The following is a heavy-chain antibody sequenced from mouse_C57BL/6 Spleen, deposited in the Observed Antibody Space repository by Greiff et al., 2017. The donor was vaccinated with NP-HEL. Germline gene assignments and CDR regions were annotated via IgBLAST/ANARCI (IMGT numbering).Heavy chain of an antibody. CDR1: GYTFTSYW. CDR2: IYPGSGST. CDR3: ARGWDYDHAMDY. Sequence: QVHVKQPGAELVKPGASVKMSCKASGYTFTSYWITWVKQRPGQGLEWIGDIYPGSGSTNYNEKFKSKATLTVDTSSSTAYMQLSSLTSEDSAVYYCARGWDYDHAMDYWGQGTSVTVSS. V-gene: IGHV1-55*01. J-gene: IGHJ4*01. D-gene: IGHD2-4*01.